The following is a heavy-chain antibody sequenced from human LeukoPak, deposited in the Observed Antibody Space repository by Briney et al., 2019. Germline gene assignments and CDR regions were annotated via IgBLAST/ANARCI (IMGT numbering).Heavy chain of an antibody. CDR3: ASSSGGFNWFDP. Sequence: GGSLRLSCAASGFTFNSYWMHWVRQAPGKGLVWVSRINSDESRTAYADSVKGRFSISRDNAKNTLYLQMNSLRAEDTAVYYCASSSGGFNWFDPWGQGTLVTVSS. CDR1: GFTFNSYW. V-gene: IGHV3-74*01. D-gene: IGHD3-22*01. CDR2: INSDESRT. J-gene: IGHJ5*02.